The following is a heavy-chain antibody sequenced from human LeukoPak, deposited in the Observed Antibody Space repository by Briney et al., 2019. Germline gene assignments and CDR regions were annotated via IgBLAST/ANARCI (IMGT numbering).Heavy chain of an antibody. D-gene: IGHD1-26*01. CDR2: INTDGSNT. CDR3: ARVGAATTRDY. J-gene: IGHJ4*02. V-gene: IGHV3-74*01. Sequence: PGGSLGLSCAASGFTFSSYAMSWVRQAPGKGLVWVSRINTDGSNTTYADSVKGRFTVSRDNAKNTLYLQMNNLRAEDTAVYYCARVGAATTRDYWGQGTLVTVSS. CDR1: GFTFSSYA.